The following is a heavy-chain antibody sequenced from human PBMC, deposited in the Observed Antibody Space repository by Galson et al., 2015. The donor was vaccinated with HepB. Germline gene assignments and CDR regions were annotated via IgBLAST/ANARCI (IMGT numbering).Heavy chain of an antibody. J-gene: IGHJ4*02. CDR2: IIPVFGTR. V-gene: IGHV1-69*13. CDR3: AASRDFDWLLPDY. CDR1: GDTFTNYA. D-gene: IGHD3-9*01. Sequence: SVKVSCKASGDTFTNYAFDWVRQAPGQGFEWMGGIIPVFGTRDYAQEFQGRVTVTADESTSTAYMELSRLRSDDTAVYYCAASRDFDWLLPDYWGQGTLVTVSS.